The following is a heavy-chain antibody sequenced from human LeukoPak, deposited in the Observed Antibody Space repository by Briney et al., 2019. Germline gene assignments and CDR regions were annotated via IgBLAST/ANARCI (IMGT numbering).Heavy chain of an antibody. CDR1: GFTFSSYG. CDR2: IWYDGSYT. Sequence: PGGSLRLSCAASGFTFSSYGMHWVRQAPGKGLEWVAVIWYDGSYTYYAESVKGRFTISRDNSRNTLYLQMSSLRAEDTAVYYCASLRDYSAFDIWGQGTMVTVSS. D-gene: IGHD3-10*01. CDR3: ASLRDYSAFDI. V-gene: IGHV3-33*03. J-gene: IGHJ3*02.